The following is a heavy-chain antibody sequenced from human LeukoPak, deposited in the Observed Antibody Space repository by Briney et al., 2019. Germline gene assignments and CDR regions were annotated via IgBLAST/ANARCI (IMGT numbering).Heavy chain of an antibody. J-gene: IGHJ4*02. D-gene: IGHD4-17*01. CDR1: GGSISSYY. CDR2: IYYSGST. Sequence: SETLSLTCTVSGGSISSYYWSWIRQPPGKGLEWIGYIYYSGSTNYNPSLKSRVTISVDTSKNQFSLKLSSVTAADTAVYYCARQGYGDYPDYFDYWGQGTLVTVSS. V-gene: IGHV4-59*08. CDR3: ARQGYGDYPDYFDY.